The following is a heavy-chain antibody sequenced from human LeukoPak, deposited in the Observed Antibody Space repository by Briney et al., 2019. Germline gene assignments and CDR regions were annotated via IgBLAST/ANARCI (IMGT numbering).Heavy chain of an antibody. CDR2: INPNSGGT. CDR1: GYTFTGYY. Sequence: ASVKVSCTASGYTFTGYYMHWVRQAPGQGLEWMGRINPNSGGTNYAQKFQGRVTMTRDTSMSTAYMELSRLRSDDTAVYSCARGQKRGYSGYDDADLSWGQGTLVTVSS. J-gene: IGHJ5*02. D-gene: IGHD5-12*01. CDR3: ARGQKRGYSGYDDADLS. V-gene: IGHV1-2*06.